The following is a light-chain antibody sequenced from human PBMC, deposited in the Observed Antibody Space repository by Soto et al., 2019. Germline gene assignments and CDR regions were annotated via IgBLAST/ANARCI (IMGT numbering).Light chain of an antibody. V-gene: IGLV2-8*01. J-gene: IGLJ1*01. Sequence: QSALTQPPSASGSPGHSVTISCTGTSSDVGGYNYVSWYQQHPGRAPKLMIYEVSKRPSGVPDRFSGSKSGNTASLTVSGLQTEDEADYYCSSYAGSNNQVFGTGTKLTVL. CDR3: SSYAGSNNQV. CDR2: EVS. CDR1: SSDVGGYNY.